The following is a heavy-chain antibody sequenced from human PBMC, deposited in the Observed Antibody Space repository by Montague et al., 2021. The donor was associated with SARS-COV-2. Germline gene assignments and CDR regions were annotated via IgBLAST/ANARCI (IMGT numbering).Heavy chain of an antibody. V-gene: IGHV4-59*01. D-gene: IGHD7-27*01. CDR2: IYYSGST. J-gene: IGHJ6*03. CDR3: ARHATGYRYYYDLDV. CDR1: GGSISSYY. Sequence: SETLSLTCTVSGGSISSYYWSWIRQPPGKGLEWIGYIYYSGSTNYNPSLKSRVTISVDTSKNQFSLRLNSVTAADTAVYYCARHATGYRYYYDLDVWGKGTTVTVSS.